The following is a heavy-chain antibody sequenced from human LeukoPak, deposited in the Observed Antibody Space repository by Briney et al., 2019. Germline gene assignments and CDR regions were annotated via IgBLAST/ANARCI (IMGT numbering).Heavy chain of an antibody. CDR3: ARGLSSSWHSYGY. J-gene: IGHJ4*02. D-gene: IGHD6-13*01. CDR2: INHSGST. CDR1: GGSFSGYY. V-gene: IGHV4-34*01. Sequence: PSETLSLTCAVYGGSFSGYYWTWIRQPPGKGLEWIGEINHSGSTNYNPSLKSRVTISVDTSKNQFSLKLSSVTAADTAMYYCARGLSSSWHSYGYWAQGTLVTVSS.